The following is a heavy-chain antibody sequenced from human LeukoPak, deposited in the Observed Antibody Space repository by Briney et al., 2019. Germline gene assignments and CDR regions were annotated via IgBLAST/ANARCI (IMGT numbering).Heavy chain of an antibody. CDR2: ITGSGSTT. D-gene: IGHD3-22*01. CDR1: GFAFSNYG. Sequence: PGGSLRLSCAASGFAFSNYGMNWVRQAPGKGLEWVSGITGSGSTTYYADSVKGRFTISRDNSKNTLYLQMNSLRAEDTAVYYCAAHDSSSNVYWGQGTLVTVSS. J-gene: IGHJ4*02. CDR3: AAHDSSSNVY. V-gene: IGHV3-23*01.